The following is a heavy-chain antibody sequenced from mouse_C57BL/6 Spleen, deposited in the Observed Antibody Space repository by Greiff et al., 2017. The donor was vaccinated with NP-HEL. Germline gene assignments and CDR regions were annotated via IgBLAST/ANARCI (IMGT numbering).Heavy chain of an antibody. Sequence: VQLKESVAELVRPGASVKLSCTASGFNIKNTYMHWVKQRPEQGLEWIGRIDPANGNTKYAPKFQGKATITADTSSNTAYLQLSSLTSEDTAIYYCASMYYDYDGGYYYAMDYWGQGTSVTVSS. V-gene: IGHV14-3*01. CDR1: GFNIKNTY. CDR2: IDPANGNT. CDR3: ASMYYDYDGGYYYAMDY. D-gene: IGHD2-4*01. J-gene: IGHJ4*01.